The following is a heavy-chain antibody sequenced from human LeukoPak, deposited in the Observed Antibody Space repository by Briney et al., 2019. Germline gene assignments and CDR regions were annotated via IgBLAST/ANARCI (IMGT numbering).Heavy chain of an antibody. CDR3: ARVCRDGYKDY. CDR2: ISSSGTTT. D-gene: IGHD5-24*01. Sequence: GSLRLSCAASGFTFNTFSMNWVRQAPGKGPEWVSYISSSGTTTYYADSVKGRFTISRDNAKNSLYLQMNSLRAEDTAVYYCARVCRDGYKDYWGQGTLVTVSS. J-gene: IGHJ4*02. CDR1: GFTFNTFS. V-gene: IGHV3-48*04.